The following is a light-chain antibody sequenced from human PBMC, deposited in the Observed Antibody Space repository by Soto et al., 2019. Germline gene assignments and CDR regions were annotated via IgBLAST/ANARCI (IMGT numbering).Light chain of an antibody. Sequence: DIQMTQSPSTLSASVGDRVTITCRASQSINTYLAWYQQKPGKAPTLLIFDASSLKSGVPSRFRGSGSGTEFTLTISSLQPDDFATYYCQQYNTYVYTFGQGTKV. J-gene: IGKJ2*01. CDR3: QQYNTYVYT. CDR2: DAS. V-gene: IGKV1-5*01. CDR1: QSINTY.